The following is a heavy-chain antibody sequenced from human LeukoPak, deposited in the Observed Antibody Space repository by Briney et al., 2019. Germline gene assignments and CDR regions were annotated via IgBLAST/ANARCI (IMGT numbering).Heavy chain of an antibody. Sequence: ASVKVSCKSSGYTFTSHYMHWVRQAPGQGLEWMGIINPGGGSTSYAQKFQGRVTMTRDTSTSTVYMELSNLRSEETGVYYCARDPSIAVANLFDYWGQGTLVTGSS. V-gene: IGHV1-46*01. CDR3: ARDPSIAVANLFDY. CDR1: GYTFTSHY. J-gene: IGHJ4*02. CDR2: INPGGGST. D-gene: IGHD6-19*01.